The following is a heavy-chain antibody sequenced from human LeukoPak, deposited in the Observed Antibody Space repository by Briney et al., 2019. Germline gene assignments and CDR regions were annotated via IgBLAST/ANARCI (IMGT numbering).Heavy chain of an antibody. J-gene: IGHJ6*02. Sequence: SETLSLTCTVSGGSISSYYWSWIRQPPGKGLEWIGYIYYSGSTNYNPSLKSRVTISVDTSKNQFSLKLSSVTAADTAVYYCARSPGYCSSTSCYGSYYGMDVWGQGTTVIVSS. CDR1: GGSISSYY. D-gene: IGHD2-2*03. CDR3: ARSPGYCSSTSCYGSYYGMDV. CDR2: IYYSGST. V-gene: IGHV4-59*08.